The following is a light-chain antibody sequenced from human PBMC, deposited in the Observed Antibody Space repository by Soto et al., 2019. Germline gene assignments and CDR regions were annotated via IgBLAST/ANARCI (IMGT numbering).Light chain of an antibody. J-gene: IGKJ1*01. CDR1: QTISSW. CDR3: LQHNSYPWT. Sequence: SVGDRVTITCRAIQTISSWLAWYQQKPGKAPKRLIYAASSLQSGVPSRFSGSGSGTEFTLTISSLQPEDFATYYCLQHNSYPWTFGQGTKVDNK. CDR2: AAS. V-gene: IGKV1-17*01.